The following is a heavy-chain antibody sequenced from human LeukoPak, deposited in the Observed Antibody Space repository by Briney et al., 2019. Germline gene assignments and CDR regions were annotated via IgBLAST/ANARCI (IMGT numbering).Heavy chain of an antibody. CDR2: INPNSGGT. V-gene: IGHV1-2*06. Sequence: ASVKVSCKXSGYTFTGYYMHWVGQAPGQGLEWMGRINPNSGGTNYTQKFQGRVTMTRDTAISTDYMELSRLRSDDTAVYYCARVSGSSWGGDFDYWGQGTLVTVSS. J-gene: IGHJ4*02. CDR3: ARVSGSSWGGDFDY. CDR1: GYTFTGYY. D-gene: IGHD6-13*01.